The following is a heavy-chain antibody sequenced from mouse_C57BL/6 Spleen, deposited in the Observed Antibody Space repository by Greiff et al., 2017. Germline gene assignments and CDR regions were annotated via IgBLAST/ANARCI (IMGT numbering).Heavy chain of an antibody. V-gene: IGHV5-16*01. CDR1: GFTFSDYY. D-gene: IGHD1-1*01. Sequence: EVKLVESEGGLVQPGSSMKLSCTASGFTFSDYYMAWVRQVPEKGLEWVANINYDGSSTYYLDSLKSRFIISRDNAKNILYLQMSSLKSEDTATYYCARDGGYSSSHYWYCDVWGTGTTVTVSS. CDR3: ARDGGYSSSHYWYCDV. J-gene: IGHJ1*03. CDR2: INYDGSST.